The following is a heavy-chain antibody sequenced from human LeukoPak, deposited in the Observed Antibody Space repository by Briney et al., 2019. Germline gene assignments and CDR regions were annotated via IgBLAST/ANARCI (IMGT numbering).Heavy chain of an antibody. V-gene: IGHV4-59*01. J-gene: IGHJ3*02. CDR1: GGSISNYY. CDR2: LYNSGST. D-gene: IGHD1-26*01. Sequence: PSETLSLTCKVSGGSISNYYWIWMRQPPGKGLEWIGSLYNSGSTNYNPSLKSRLTISVDMSKNQVSLQLSSVTAADTAVYYCARGVTSPLDAFDIWGQGTTVTVSS. CDR3: ARGVTSPLDAFDI.